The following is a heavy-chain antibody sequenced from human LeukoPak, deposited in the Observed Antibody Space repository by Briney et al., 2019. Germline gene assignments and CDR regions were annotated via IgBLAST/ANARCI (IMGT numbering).Heavy chain of an antibody. Sequence: ETLSLTCAVYGGSFSGYYWSWIRQPPGKGLEWVSAISGSGGSTYYADSVKGRFTISRDNSKNTLYLQMNSLRAEDTAVYYCAKDRAYCGGDCYPGSDFDYWGQGTLVTVSS. D-gene: IGHD2-21*02. J-gene: IGHJ4*02. CDR1: GGSFSGYY. CDR2: ISGSGGST. CDR3: AKDRAYCGGDCYPGSDFDY. V-gene: IGHV3-23*01.